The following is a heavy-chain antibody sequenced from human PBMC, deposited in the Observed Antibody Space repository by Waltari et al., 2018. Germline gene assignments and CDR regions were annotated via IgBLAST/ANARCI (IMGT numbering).Heavy chain of an antibody. CDR2: INNSGST. J-gene: IGHJ2*01. V-gene: IGHV4-34*01. Sequence: QVQLQQWGAGLLKPSETLSLTCAVYGGSFSGYYWSWIRQPPGKGLEWIGEINNSGSTNYNPSLKSRVTISVDTSKNQFSLKLSSVTAADTAVYYCARGWYFDLWGRGTLVTVSS. CDR1: GGSFSGYY. CDR3: ARGWYFDL.